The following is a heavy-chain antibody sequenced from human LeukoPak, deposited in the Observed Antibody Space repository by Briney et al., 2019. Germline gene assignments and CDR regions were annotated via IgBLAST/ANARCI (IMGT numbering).Heavy chain of an antibody. CDR1: GFTFSSHR. D-gene: IGHD2-8*01. CDR3: ARDTNGLAY. CDR2: VSTDGSTT. J-gene: IGHJ4*02. Sequence: GGSLRLSCAASGFTFSSHRMHWVRQAPGKGLVWVSCVSTDGSTTNYADSVKGRFTISRDNAKNTLYLRMNSLRVEDTAVYYCARDTNGLAYWGLGTRVTVSS. V-gene: IGHV3-74*01.